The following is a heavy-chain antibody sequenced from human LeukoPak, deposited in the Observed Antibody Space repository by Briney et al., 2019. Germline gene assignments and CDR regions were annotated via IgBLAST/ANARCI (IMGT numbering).Heavy chain of an antibody. CDR2: ISWHSSSI. CDR1: GFIFDDYA. J-gene: IGHJ4*02. CDR3: AKGYGSGRWHLDY. Sequence: GRSLRLSCAASGFIFDDYAMHWVRQAPGKGLEWVSGISWHSSSIGYADSVKGRFTISRDNAKNSLYLQMNSLRAEDTALYYCAKGYGSGRWHLDYWGQGTLATVSS. D-gene: IGHD3-10*01. V-gene: IGHV3-9*01.